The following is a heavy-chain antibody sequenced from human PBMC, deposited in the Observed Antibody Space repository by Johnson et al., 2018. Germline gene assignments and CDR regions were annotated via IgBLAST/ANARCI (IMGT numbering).Heavy chain of an antibody. CDR3: AKGGSIAARPTEYYYYDMDV. D-gene: IGHD6-6*01. J-gene: IGHJ6*03. V-gene: IGHV3-30*18. CDR1: RFTFSSYG. CDR2: ISYDGSNK. Sequence: VQLVESGGGVVQPGRSLRLSCAASRFTFSSYGMHWVRQAPGKGLEWVAVISYDGSNKYYADSVKGRFTISRANSKNTLYLQMNSLRAEDTAVYYCAKGGSIAARPTEYYYYDMDVWGKGTTVTVSS.